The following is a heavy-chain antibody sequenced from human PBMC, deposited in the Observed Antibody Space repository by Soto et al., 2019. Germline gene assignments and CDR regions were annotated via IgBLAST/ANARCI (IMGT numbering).Heavy chain of an antibody. J-gene: IGHJ4*02. CDR2: INPKSGGT. CDR3: ARDLAKGGGSAGFDY. D-gene: IGHD1-26*01. CDR1: GYTFTVYY. Sequence: ASVEGLCKASGYTFTVYYMHWVRQAPGQGLEWMGWINPKSGGTMYPQKFQGRVTMTWDTSISTAYMALTRLRSDDTAVYYCARDLAKGGGSAGFDYWGQGTLVTVSS. V-gene: IGHV1-2*02.